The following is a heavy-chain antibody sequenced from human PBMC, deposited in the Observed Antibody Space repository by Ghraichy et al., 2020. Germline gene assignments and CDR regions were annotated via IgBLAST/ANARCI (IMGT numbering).Heavy chain of an antibody. J-gene: IGHJ4*02. V-gene: IGHV3-23*01. D-gene: IGHD5-18*01. CDR1: GFTFSSYA. Sequence: GGSLRLSCAASGFTFSSYAMSWVRQAPGKGLEWVSAISGSGGSTYYADSVKGRFTISRDNSKNTLYLQMNSLRAEDTAVYYCAKDPVPIYSYGAFDYWGQGTLVTVSS. CDR2: ISGSGGST. CDR3: AKDPVPIYSYGAFDY.